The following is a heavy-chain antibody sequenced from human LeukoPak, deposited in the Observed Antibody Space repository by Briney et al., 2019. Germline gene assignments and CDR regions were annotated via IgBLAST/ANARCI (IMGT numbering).Heavy chain of an antibody. J-gene: IGHJ4*02. V-gene: IGHV3-66*01. CDR1: ALTVSSNY. D-gene: IGHD2/OR15-2a*01. Sequence: GGSLRLSCAASALTVSSNYMSWVRQAPGKGLEWVSVIYSDGSTSYADSVKGRFSISRDNSMNTVYLQMNSLRGEDTGVYYCAGAALSPLHDWGQGTQVTVSS. CDR2: IYSDGST. CDR3: AGAALSPLHD.